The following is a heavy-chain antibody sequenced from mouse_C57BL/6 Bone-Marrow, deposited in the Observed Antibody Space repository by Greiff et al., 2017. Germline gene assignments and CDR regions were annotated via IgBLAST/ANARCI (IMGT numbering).Heavy chain of an antibody. CDR3: ARRGIGNYVDY. CDR1: GYAFSSSW. J-gene: IGHJ2*01. V-gene: IGHV1-82*01. CDR2: IYPGDGDT. D-gene: IGHD3-1*01. Sequence: VQLQQSGPELVKPGASVKISCKASGYAFSSSWMNWVKQRPGKGLEWIGRIYPGDGDTNYNGKFKGKATLTADKSSSTAYMQLSSLTSEDSAVYFCARRGIGNYVDYWGQGTTLTVSS.